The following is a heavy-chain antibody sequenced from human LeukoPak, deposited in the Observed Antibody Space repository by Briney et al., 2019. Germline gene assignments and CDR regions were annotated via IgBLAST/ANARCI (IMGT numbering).Heavy chain of an antibody. D-gene: IGHD3-3*01. CDR3: ARQYDFWSGYYDY. CDR2: IYYSGST. Sequence: PSETLSLTCTVSGGSISSGGYYLSWIRQHPGKGLEWIGYIYYSGSTYYNPSLKSRVTISVDTSKNQFSLKLSSVTAADTAVYYCARQYDFWSGYYDYWGQGTLVTVSS. CDR1: GGSISSGGYY. V-gene: IGHV4-31*03. J-gene: IGHJ4*02.